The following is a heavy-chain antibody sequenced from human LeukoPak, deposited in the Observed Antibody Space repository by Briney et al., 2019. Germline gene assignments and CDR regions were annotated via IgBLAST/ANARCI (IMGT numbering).Heavy chain of an antibody. D-gene: IGHD3-22*01. CDR2: ISSSSSTI. V-gene: IGHV3-48*02. CDR3: ARTYYYDSSGYYYPSGFDY. J-gene: IGHJ4*02. Sequence: PGGSLRLSCAASGFTFRTYSMNWVRQAPGKGLEWVSYISSSSSTIYYADSVKGRFTISRDNAKNSLYLQMNSLRDEDTAVYYCARTYYYDSSGYYYPSGFDYWGQGTLVTVSS. CDR1: GFTFRTYS.